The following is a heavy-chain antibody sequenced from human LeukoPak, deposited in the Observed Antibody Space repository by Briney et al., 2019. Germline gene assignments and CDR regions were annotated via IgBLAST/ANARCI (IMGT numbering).Heavy chain of an antibody. Sequence: SETLSLTCAVSGSSISSGGYSWSWIRQPPGKGLEWSGYIYHSGSTYYSPSLKSRVTRSVDRSKEQVSLKLSSVTAADTAVYYCAAPLAAAGTDFDYWGQGTLVTVSS. J-gene: IGHJ4*02. CDR3: AAPLAAAGTDFDY. V-gene: IGHV4-30-2*01. CDR2: IYHSGST. CDR1: GSSISSGGYS. D-gene: IGHD6-13*01.